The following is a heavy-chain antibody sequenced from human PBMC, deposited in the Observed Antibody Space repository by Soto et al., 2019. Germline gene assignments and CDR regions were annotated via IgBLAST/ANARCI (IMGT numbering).Heavy chain of an antibody. J-gene: IGHJ4*02. V-gene: IGHV3-23*01. CDR3: AMVLRYFDWLFDY. CDR1: GFTFSSYA. Sequence: PGGSLRLSCAASGFTFSSYAMSWVRQAPGKGLEWVSAISGSGGSTYYADSVKGRFTISRDNSKNTLYLQMNSLRAEDTAVYYCAMVLRYFDWLFDYWGQGTLVTVSS. CDR2: ISGSGGST. D-gene: IGHD3-9*01.